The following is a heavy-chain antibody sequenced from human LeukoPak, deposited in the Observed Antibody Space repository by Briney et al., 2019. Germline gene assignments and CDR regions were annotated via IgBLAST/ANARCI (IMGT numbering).Heavy chain of an antibody. J-gene: IGHJ3*02. V-gene: IGHV4-4*08. Sequence: KPSETLSLTCTVSGVSIKGYHWSWIRQPPGKGLEWIGYIYSNEATEYKPSLKSRVTISADTSKNQFSLKLTSVSAADTAIYYCARRNDFHIWGQGTMVTVSS. CDR3: ARRNDFHI. CDR1: GVSIKGYH. CDR2: IYSNEAT.